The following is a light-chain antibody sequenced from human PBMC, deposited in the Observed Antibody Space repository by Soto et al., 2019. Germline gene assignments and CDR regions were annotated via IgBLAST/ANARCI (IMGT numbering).Light chain of an antibody. CDR3: QLRSSWPPYT. CDR2: DAS. Sequence: EFVLTQSPATLSLSPGEGASLSCWASQSVGTYMAWYQHKPGQPPRLLIYDASKRATDIPARFSGSGSGTNFTFTISSLEPADFALYFCQLRSSWPPYTFAQGTKVEMK. J-gene: IGKJ2*01. CDR1: QSVGTY. V-gene: IGKV3-11*01.